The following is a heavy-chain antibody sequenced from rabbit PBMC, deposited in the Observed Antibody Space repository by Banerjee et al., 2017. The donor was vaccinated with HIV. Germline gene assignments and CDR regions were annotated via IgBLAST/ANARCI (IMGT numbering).Heavy chain of an antibody. Sequence: QEQLEESGGDLVKPEGSLTLTCTAYGFSFSNKYVMCWVRQAPGKRLEWIGCIYTISGDTVYAPWAKGRFSISRASSTTVPLQMTSLTAADTVTYFCARERDGTDGYGGRVYATEGTDLRGPGALVTVS. J-gene: IGHJ6*01. D-gene: IGHD3-1*01. V-gene: IGHV1S45*01. CDR2: IYTISGDT. CDR1: GFSFSNKYV. CDR3: ARERDGTDGYGGRVYATEGTDL.